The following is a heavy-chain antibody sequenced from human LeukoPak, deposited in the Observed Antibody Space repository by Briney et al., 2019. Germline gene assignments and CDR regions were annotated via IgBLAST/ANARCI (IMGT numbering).Heavy chain of an antibody. D-gene: IGHD6-6*01. CDR1: GGSFSGYY. Sequence: SETLSLTCAVYGGSFSGYYWSWIRQPPGKGLEWIGEINHSGSTNYNPSLKSRVTISVDTSKNQFSLKLTSVTAADTAVYYCARRAPAHPYSTSFDPWGQGTLVTVSS. V-gene: IGHV4-34*01. J-gene: IGHJ5*02. CDR2: INHSGST. CDR3: ARRAPAHPYSTSFDP.